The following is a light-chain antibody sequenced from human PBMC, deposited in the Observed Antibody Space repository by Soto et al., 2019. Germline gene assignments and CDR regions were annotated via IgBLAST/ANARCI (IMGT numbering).Light chain of an antibody. CDR1: QSASSSY. J-gene: IGKJ1*01. V-gene: IGKV3-20*01. Sequence: IVLTKSPGTLTLSPGERATLSCRASQSASSSYLAWYQQKPGQAPRVLIYGTSNRATGIPARFSGSGSGTDFTLTITSMEPEDFAVYYCQQYNSYPCTFGQGTRVEIK. CDR2: GTS. CDR3: QQYNSYPCT.